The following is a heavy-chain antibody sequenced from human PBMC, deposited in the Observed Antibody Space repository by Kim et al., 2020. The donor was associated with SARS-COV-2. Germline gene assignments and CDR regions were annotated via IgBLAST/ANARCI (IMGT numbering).Heavy chain of an antibody. Sequence: TTYYADSVKGRFTISRDNSKNTLYLQMNSLRAEDTAVYYCARDNRGFDYWGQGTLVTVSS. CDR2: TT. V-gene: IGHV3-23*01. J-gene: IGHJ4*02. CDR3: ARDNRGFDY.